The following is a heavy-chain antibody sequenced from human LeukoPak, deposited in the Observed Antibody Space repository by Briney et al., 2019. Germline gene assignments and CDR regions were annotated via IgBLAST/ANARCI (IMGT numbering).Heavy chain of an antibody. CDR1: RFTFSNYW. CDR3: AKWGPHCVGDYCPALDS. D-gene: IGHD2-21*02. V-gene: IGHV3-7*01. Sequence: GGSLRLSCVASRFTFSNYWMSWVRQAPGNRLEWVANINQDGSKKPYADSMKGRFTISRDNAKESLYLQLNSLRADDTAVYYCAKWGPHCVGDYCPALDSWGQGTLVTVSS. J-gene: IGHJ4*02. CDR2: INQDGSKK.